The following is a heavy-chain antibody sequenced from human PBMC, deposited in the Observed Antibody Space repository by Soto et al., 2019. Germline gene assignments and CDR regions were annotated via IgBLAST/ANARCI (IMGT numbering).Heavy chain of an antibody. D-gene: IGHD3-10*01. Sequence: QVQLQESGPGLVKPSETLSLTCTVSGGSISTYYWIWIRQPPGKGLEWIGYIYYSGSTDYNPSLESRVTISIDTSKNQFALTLSSVTAADTAVDYCAREFPTVRGKRYYGMDVWGQGTTVTVAS. CDR3: AREFPTVRGKRYYGMDV. CDR1: GGSISTYY. CDR2: IYYSGST. V-gene: IGHV4-59*01. J-gene: IGHJ6*01.